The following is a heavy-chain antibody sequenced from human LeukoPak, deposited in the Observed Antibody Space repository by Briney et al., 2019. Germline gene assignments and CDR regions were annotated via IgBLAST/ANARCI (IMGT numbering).Heavy chain of an antibody. V-gene: IGHV3-7*03. CDR3: ARGIDH. CDR2: IKHDGSEK. CDR1: GFTFSDYW. Sequence: GGSLRLSCAASGFTFSDYWMSWVRQAPGKGPQWVANIKHDGSEKYYVDSVEGRFTISRDNAKNSLYPQMNSLRGEDTAVYYCARGIDHWGQGTLVTVSS. J-gene: IGHJ4*02.